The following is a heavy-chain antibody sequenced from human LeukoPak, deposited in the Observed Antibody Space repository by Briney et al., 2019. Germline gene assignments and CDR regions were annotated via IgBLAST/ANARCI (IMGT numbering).Heavy chain of an antibody. D-gene: IGHD6-6*01. CDR3: AREIRSIAAYWFDP. J-gene: IGHJ5*02. V-gene: IGHV3-30*04. CDR2: ISYDGSNK. CDR1: GFTFSSYA. Sequence: GGSLRLSCAASGFTFSSYAMHWVRQAPGKGLEWVAVISYDGSNKYCADSVKGRFTIPRDNSKNTLYLQMNSLRAEDTAVYYCAREIRSIAAYWFDPWGQGTLVTVSS.